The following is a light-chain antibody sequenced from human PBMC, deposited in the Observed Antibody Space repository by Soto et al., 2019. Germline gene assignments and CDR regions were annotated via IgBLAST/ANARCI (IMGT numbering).Light chain of an antibody. Sequence: QSALIQPRSVSGSPGQSVTISCTGTSSDVGGYNFVSWYQQHPGKVPRLMIYDVTKRPTWVPDRFSGSKSGNTASLTISGLLFEDEADYYCSSYAGRDTLGMFGGGTSSPS. J-gene: IGLJ3*02. CDR3: SSYAGRDTLGM. CDR2: DVT. V-gene: IGLV2-11*01. CDR1: SSDVGGYNF.